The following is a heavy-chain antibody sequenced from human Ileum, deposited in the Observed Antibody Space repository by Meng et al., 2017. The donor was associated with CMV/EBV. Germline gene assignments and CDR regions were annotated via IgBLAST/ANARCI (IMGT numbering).Heavy chain of an antibody. CDR1: GFSFSRYW. CDR3: ARHLVGPHHYYYYVMDV. Sequence: VESLKISCQGSGFSFSRYWIGWVRQMPRKGLEWMGFIHPADSDTRYNPFFQGQVTISADKSISTAYLQSSSVKASDTDLYFSARHLVGPHHYYYYVMDVWGQGTTVTVSS. V-gene: IGHV5-51*01. J-gene: IGHJ6*02. CDR2: IHPADSDT. D-gene: IGHD1-26*01.